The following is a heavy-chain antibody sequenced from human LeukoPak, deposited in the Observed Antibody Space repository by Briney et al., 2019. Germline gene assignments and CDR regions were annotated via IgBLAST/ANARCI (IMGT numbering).Heavy chain of an antibody. CDR3: AKDEGYDYYYYYGMDV. D-gene: IGHD5-18*01. V-gene: IGHV3-30*18. CDR2: ISYDGSNK. CDR1: GFTFSSYG. J-gene: IGHJ6*02. Sequence: GGSLRPSCAASGFTFSSYGMHWVRQAPGKGLEWVAVISYDGSNKYYADSVKGRFTISRDNSKNTLYLQMNSLRAEDTAVYYCAKDEGYDYYYYYGMDVWGQGTTVTVSS.